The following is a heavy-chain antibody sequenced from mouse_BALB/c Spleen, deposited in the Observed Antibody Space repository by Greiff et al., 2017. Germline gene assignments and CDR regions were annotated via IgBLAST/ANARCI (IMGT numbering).Heavy chain of an antibody. Sequence: EVKLMESGPGLVKPSQSLSLTCTVTGYSITSDYAWNWIRQFPGNKLEWMGYISYSGSTSYNPSLKSRISITRDTSKNQFFLQLNSVTTEDTATYYCARAQGSGYGYFDYWGQGTTLTVSS. V-gene: IGHV3-2*02. CDR2: ISYSGST. D-gene: IGHD3-1*01. CDR3: ARAQGSGYGYFDY. J-gene: IGHJ2*01. CDR1: GYSITSDYA.